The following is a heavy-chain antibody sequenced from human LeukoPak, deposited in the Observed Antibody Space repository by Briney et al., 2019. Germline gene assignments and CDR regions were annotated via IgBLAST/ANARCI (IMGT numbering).Heavy chain of an antibody. CDR3: ARVIGGIRYFDWYNWFDP. J-gene: IGHJ5*02. CDR2: ISSSSSYT. V-gene: IGHV3-11*05. CDR1: GFTFSDYY. D-gene: IGHD3-9*01. Sequence: PGGSLRLSCAASGFTFSDYYMSWIRQAPGKGLEWVSHISSSSSYTNYADSVKGRFTISRDNAKNSLYLQMNSLRAEDTAVYYCARVIGGIRYFDWYNWFDPWGQGTLVTVSS.